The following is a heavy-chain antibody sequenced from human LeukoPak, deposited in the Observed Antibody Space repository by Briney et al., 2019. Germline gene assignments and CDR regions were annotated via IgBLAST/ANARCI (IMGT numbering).Heavy chain of an antibody. D-gene: IGHD2-15*01. V-gene: IGHV3-30*09. Sequence: GRSLRLSCAASGLTFSTSAMHWVRQAPSKGLEWVALISYDGTNEYYGDSVRGRFAISRDNSKNTVYLQMNSLRSEDTAVYYCVRISCTGSRCKPYSYYDMDVWGQGTTVTVSS. CDR2: ISYDGTNE. CDR3: VRISCTGSRCKPYSYYDMDV. J-gene: IGHJ6*02. CDR1: GLTFSTSA.